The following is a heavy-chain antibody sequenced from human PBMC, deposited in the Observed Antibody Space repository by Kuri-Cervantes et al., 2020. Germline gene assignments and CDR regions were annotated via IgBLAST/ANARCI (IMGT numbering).Heavy chain of an antibody. V-gene: IGHV1-3*01. J-gene: IGHJ3*02. Sequence: ASVKVSCKASGYTFTSYAMHWVRQAPGQRLEWMGWINAGNGNTKYSQKFQGRVTITRDTSASTAYMELSSLRSEDTAVYYCARDPGLYDFWSGYYVGAFDIWGQGTMVTVSS. D-gene: IGHD3-3*01. CDR3: ARDPGLYDFWSGYYVGAFDI. CDR1: GYTFTSYA. CDR2: INAGNGNT.